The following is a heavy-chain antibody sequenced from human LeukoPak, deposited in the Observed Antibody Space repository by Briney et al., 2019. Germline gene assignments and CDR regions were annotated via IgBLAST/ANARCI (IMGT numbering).Heavy chain of an antibody. Sequence: GGSLRLSCAASGCTFSSYSMNWVRQAPGKGLEWVSSISSSSSSIYYADSVKGRFTISRDNTKKSLYMQMNSLRAEATAVYSCARAGPELGYAFDIWGQGTMVTVSS. V-gene: IGHV3-21*01. J-gene: IGHJ3*02. D-gene: IGHD1-26*01. CDR1: GCTFSSYS. CDR3: ARAGPELGYAFDI. CDR2: ISSSSSSI.